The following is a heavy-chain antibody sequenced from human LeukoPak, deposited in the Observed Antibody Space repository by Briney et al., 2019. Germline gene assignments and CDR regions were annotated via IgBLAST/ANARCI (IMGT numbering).Heavy chain of an antibody. V-gene: IGHV4-59*08. CDR2: IFHSGSP. CDR1: DGSSTSYH. CDR3: ARHSQSYGPYNWFDP. Sequence: PSETLSLTCNVTDGSSTSYHWSWIRQPPGKGLQWLGYIFHSGSPHYNPSLRSRPTLSVDTSRSQISLKLDSVTAADTAVYFCARHSQSYGPYNWFDPWGQGALVTVSS. J-gene: IGHJ5*01. D-gene: IGHD3-16*01.